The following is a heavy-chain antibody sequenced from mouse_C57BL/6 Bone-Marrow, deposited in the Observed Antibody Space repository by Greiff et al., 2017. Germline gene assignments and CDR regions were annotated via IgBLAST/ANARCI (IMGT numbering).Heavy chain of an antibody. J-gene: IGHJ1*03. V-gene: IGHV1-61*01. CDR1: GYTFTSYW. CDR2: IYPSDSET. Sequence: VQLQQPGAELVRPGSSVKLSCKASGYTFTSYWMDWVKQRPGQGLEWIGNIYPSDSETHYNQQFKDKATLTVDKSSSTAYMQLSSLTSEDSAVYYCARAPYWYFDVWGTGTTVTVSS. CDR3: ARAPYWYFDV.